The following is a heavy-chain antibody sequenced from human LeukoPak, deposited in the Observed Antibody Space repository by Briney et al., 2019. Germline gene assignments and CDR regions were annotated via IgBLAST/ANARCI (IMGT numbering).Heavy chain of an antibody. Sequence: GGSLRLSCAASGFTFSSYAMHWVRQAPGKGLEWVAVISYDGSNKYYADSVKGRFTISRENSKNTLYLQMNSLRAEDTAVYYCAREYLDYYDSSGYFDYWGQGTLVTVSS. D-gene: IGHD3-22*01. V-gene: IGHV3-30*04. CDR2: ISYDGSNK. CDR3: AREYLDYYDSSGYFDY. J-gene: IGHJ4*02. CDR1: GFTFSSYA.